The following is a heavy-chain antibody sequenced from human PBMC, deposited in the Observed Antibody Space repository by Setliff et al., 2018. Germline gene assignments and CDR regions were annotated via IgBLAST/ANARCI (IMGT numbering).Heavy chain of an antibody. Sequence: NPSETLSLTCTVSGDSISSRPFYWGWFRQPAGKELEWIGQIYTSWSTIYNPSLKSRVTISVDTSKYQFSLKVSSVTAADTAVYYCAGARKLDYYYYMDVWGKGTTVTVSS. V-gene: IGHV4-61*09. CDR1: GDSISSRPFY. CDR2: IYTSWST. CDR3: AGARKLDYYYYMDV. J-gene: IGHJ6*03.